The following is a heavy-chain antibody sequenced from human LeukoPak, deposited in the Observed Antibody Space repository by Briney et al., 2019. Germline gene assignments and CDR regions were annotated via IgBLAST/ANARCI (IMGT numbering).Heavy chain of an antibody. V-gene: IGHV3-30-3*01. J-gene: IGHJ4*02. Sequence: GGSLRLSCAASGFTFSSYAMHWVRLAPGKGLEWVAVISYDGSNKYYADSVKGRFTISRDDSKNTLYLQMNSLRAEDTAVYYCARGGRKATYSDYWGQGTLVTVSS. CDR1: GFTFSSYA. D-gene: IGHD1-1*01. CDR2: ISYDGSNK. CDR3: ARGGRKATYSDY.